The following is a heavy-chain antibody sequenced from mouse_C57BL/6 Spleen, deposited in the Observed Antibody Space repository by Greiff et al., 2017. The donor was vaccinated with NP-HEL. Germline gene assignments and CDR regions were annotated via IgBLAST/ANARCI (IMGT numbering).Heavy chain of an antibody. D-gene: IGHD1-1*01. CDR2: ISSGGDYI. CDR3: TREGGYYGSSSYYAMDY. Sequence: EVQGVESGEGLVKPGGSLKLSCAASGFTFSSYAMSWVRQTPEKRLEWVAYISSGGDYIYYADTVKGRFTISRDNARNTLYLQMSSLKSEDTAMYYCTREGGYYGSSSYYAMDYWGQGTSVTVSS. V-gene: IGHV5-9-1*02. J-gene: IGHJ4*01. CDR1: GFTFSSYA.